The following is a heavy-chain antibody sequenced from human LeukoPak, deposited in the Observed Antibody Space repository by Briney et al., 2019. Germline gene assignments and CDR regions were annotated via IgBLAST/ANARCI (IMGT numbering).Heavy chain of an antibody. Sequence: SQTMSLTCAVYGGSFSGFYWSWISQPPGKGMEWIGEINNSGSTSYNPSLKSRVTTSVDTSTNQFSLKLSSVTAADPAVYYWGRGGRAWTYYYYYMDVWGKGTTVTISS. D-gene: IGHD3-10*01. CDR1: GGSFSGFY. J-gene: IGHJ6*03. CDR2: INNSGST. V-gene: IGHV4-34*01. CDR3: GRGGRAWTYYYYYMDV.